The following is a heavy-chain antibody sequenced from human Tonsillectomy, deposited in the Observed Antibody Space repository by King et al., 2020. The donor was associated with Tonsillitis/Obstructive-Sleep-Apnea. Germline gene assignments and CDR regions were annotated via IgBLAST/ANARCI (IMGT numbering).Heavy chain of an antibody. CDR1: GFTVSNTY. CDR3: AREPAGYYYGMDV. J-gene: IGHJ6*02. CDR2: IYTGGST. Sequence: VQLVESGGGLIRPGGSLRLSCAASGFTVSNTYISWVRQAPGKGLEWVSVIYTGGSTYYADSVKGRFTISRDNSNNTLYLQMNSLRAEDTAVYYCAREPAGYYYGMDVWGQGTTVTVSS. D-gene: IGHD1-14*01. V-gene: IGHV3-53*01.